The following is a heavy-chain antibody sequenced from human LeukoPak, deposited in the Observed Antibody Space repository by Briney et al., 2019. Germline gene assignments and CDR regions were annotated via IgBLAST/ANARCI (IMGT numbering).Heavy chain of an antibody. Sequence: GGSLRLSCAASGFTFSSYWMHWVRQAPGKGLVWFSRINTDGSSTSYADSVKGRFTISRDNAKNTLYLQMNSLRAEDTAVYYCAGAYGDYDYWGQGTLVTVSS. J-gene: IGHJ4*02. V-gene: IGHV3-74*01. CDR1: GFTFSSYW. D-gene: IGHD4-17*01. CDR3: AGAYGDYDY. CDR2: INTDGSST.